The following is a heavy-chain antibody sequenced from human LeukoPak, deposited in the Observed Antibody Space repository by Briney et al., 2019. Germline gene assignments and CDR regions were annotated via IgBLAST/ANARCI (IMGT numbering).Heavy chain of an antibody. CDR1: GFTFSSYA. CDR2: ISNRGGST. D-gene: IGHD3-10*01. CDR3: AKRASGSGTSLYYFDY. Sequence: GGSLRLSCAASGFTFSSYAMSWVRQAPGKGLEWVAVISNRGGSTFYADSVKGRFTISRDNSKNTLYLQMNSLRAEDTAVYYCAKRASGSGTSLYYFDYWGQGTLVTVSS. J-gene: IGHJ4*02. V-gene: IGHV3-23*01.